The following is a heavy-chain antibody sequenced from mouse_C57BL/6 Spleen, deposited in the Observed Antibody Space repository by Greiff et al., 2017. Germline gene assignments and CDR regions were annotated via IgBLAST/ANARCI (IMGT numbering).Heavy chain of an antibody. CDR2: INPSSGYT. J-gene: IGHJ3*01. CDR3: ARSKSADYAYAY. CDR1: GYTFTSYW. V-gene: IGHV1-7*01. Sequence: VQLQQSGAELAKPGASVTLSCKASGYTFTSYWMHWVKQRPGQGLEWIGYINPSSGYTTYNQKFKDKATLTADKSSSTAYMQLSSLTYEDSAVYYCARSKSADYAYAYWGQGTLVTVSA. D-gene: IGHD2-4*01.